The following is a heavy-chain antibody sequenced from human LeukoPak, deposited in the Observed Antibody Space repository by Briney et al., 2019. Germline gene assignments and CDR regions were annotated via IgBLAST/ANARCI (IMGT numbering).Heavy chain of an antibody. CDR3: ARAVMVRGVPPRN. J-gene: IGHJ4*02. Sequence: ASVKVSCKASGYTFTGYYVHWVRQAPGQGLEWMGWINPNSGGTNYAQKFQGRVTMTRDTSISTAYMELSRLRSDDTAIYYCARAVMVRGVPPRNWGQGTLVTVSS. CDR2: INPNSGGT. V-gene: IGHV1-2*02. CDR1: GYTFTGYY. D-gene: IGHD3-10*01.